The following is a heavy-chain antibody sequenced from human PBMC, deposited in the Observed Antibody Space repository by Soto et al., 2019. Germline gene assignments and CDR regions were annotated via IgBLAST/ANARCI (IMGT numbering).Heavy chain of an antibody. CDR1: GFPFSSYA. CDR2: ISSNGGST. J-gene: IGHJ4*02. D-gene: IGHD6-13*01. V-gene: IGHV3-64D*08. Sequence: GGSLRLSCSASGFPFSSYAMHWVRQAPGKGLEYVSAISSNGGSTYYADSVKGRFTISRDNSKNTLYLQMSSLRAEDTAVYYCVKESSSWYWDYWGQGTLVTVSS. CDR3: VKESSSWYWDY.